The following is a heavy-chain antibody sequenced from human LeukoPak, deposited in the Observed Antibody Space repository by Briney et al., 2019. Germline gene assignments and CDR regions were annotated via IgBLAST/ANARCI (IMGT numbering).Heavy chain of an antibody. V-gene: IGHV1-69*04. D-gene: IGHD2-2*01. CDR1: GGTFSSYA. CDR2: IIPIFGIA. Sequence: SVKVSCKASGGTFSSYAISWVRQAPGQGLEWMGRIIPIFGIANYAQKLQGRVTITADKSTSTAYMELSSLRSEATAVYYCASQHWFDPWGQGTLVTVSS. CDR3: ASQHWFDP. J-gene: IGHJ5*02.